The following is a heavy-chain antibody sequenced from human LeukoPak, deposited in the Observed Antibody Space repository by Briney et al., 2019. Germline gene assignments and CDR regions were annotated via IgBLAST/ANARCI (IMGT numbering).Heavy chain of an antibody. CDR1: GFTFSSYA. J-gene: IGHJ4*02. CDR3: AKDPHPLTMIVVAVDY. CDR2: ISGSGGST. V-gene: IGHV3-23*01. Sequence: PGGSLSLSCTASGFTFSSYAWSWVRQAQGKGLEWVSAISGSGGSTYYADSVKGRFTISRDNSKNTLYLQMNSLRAEDTAVYYCAKDPHPLTMIVVAVDYWGQGTLVTVSS. D-gene: IGHD3-22*01.